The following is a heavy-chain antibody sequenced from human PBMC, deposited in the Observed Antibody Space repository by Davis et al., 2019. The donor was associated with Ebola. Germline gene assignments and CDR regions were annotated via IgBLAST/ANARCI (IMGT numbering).Heavy chain of an antibody. CDR1: GFTFSSYA. D-gene: IGHD5-18*01. V-gene: IGHV3-30-3*01. CDR3: ARDWLVDTLSYTYLFDY. CDR2: ISYDGSNK. Sequence: PGGSLRLSFAPSGFTFSSYAMHWVRQAPGKGLEWVAVISYDGSNKYYADSVKGRFTISRDNSKNTLYLQMNSLRAEETAVYYCARDWLVDTLSYTYLFDYWGQGTLVTVSS. J-gene: IGHJ4*02.